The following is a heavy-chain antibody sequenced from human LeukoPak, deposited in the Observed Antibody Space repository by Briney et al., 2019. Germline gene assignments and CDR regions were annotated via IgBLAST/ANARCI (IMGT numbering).Heavy chain of an antibody. CDR3: ARDGGIYGGIYNWNYEVRRWFDP. D-gene: IGHD1-7*01. Sequence: SETLSLTCTVSGYSISSGYYWGWIRQPPGKGLEWIGSIYHSGSTYYNPSLKGRVTISVDTSKNQFSLKLSSVTAADTAVYYCARDGGIYGGIYNWNYEVRRWFDPWGQGTLVTVSS. V-gene: IGHV4-38-2*02. CDR2: IYHSGST. CDR1: GYSISSGYY. J-gene: IGHJ5*02.